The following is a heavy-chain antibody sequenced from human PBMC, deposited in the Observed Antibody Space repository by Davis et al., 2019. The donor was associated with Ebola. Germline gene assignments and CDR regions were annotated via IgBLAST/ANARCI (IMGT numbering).Heavy chain of an antibody. J-gene: IGHJ4*02. CDR2: VSASGDIT. V-gene: IGHV3-23*01. D-gene: IGHD3-16*01. CDR1: GFIFRRHA. CDR3: ARGGETRLEY. Sequence: GESPKTPRAAPGFIFRRHAMSWVRQAPGKGLDWVPYVSASGDITYYADSVKGRFTISRDNSKNTLSLQMNSLRAEDTAVYYCARGGETRLEYWGQGTLVTVSS.